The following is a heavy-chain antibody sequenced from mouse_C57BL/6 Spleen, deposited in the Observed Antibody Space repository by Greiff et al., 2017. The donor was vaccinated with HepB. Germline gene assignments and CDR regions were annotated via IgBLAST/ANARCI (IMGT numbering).Heavy chain of an antibody. J-gene: IGHJ4*01. CDR2: ISNGGGST. Sequence: EVNVVESGGGLVQPGGSLKLSCAASGFTFSDYYMYWVRQTPEKRLEWVAYISNGGGSTYYPDTVKGRFTISRDNAKNTLYLQMSRLKSEDTAMYYCARDVTTVVERAIDYWGERNSVTVSS. V-gene: IGHV5-12*01. CDR3: ARDVTTVVERAIDY. CDR1: GFTFSDYY. D-gene: IGHD1-1*01.